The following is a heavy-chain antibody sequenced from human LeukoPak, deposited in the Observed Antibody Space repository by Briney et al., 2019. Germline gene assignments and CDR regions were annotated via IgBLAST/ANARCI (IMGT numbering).Heavy chain of an antibody. V-gene: IGHV4-4*07. D-gene: IGHD3-10*01. CDR3: ARDLRGSGSYGYYYYYYMDV. J-gene: IGHJ6*03. Sequence: SETLSLTCTVSGGSISSYYWSWIRQPAGKGLEWIGRIYTSGSTNYNPSLKSRVTMSVDTSKNQFSLKLSSVTAADTAVYYCARDLRGSGSYGYYYYYYMDVWGKGTTVTISS. CDR1: GGSISSYY. CDR2: IYTSGST.